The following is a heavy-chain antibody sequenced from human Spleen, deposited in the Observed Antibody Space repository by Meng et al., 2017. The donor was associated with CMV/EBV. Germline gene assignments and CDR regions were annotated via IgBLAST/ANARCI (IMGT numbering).Heavy chain of an antibody. CDR1: LTFSSYG. CDR2: ISGSGGST. CDR3: AKTSGVPAAATTEYFQH. V-gene: IGHV3-23*01. Sequence: LTFSSYGMSWGGQAPGKGLEWVSAISGSGGSTYYADSVKGRFTISRDNSKNTLYLQMNSLRAEDTAVYYCAKTSGVPAAATTEYFQHWGQGTLVTVSS. D-gene: IGHD2-2*01. J-gene: IGHJ1*01.